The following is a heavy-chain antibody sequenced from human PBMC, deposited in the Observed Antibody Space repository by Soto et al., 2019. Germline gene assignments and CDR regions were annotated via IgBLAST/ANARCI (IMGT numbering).Heavy chain of an antibody. Sequence: GGSLRLSCAASGFTFSSYAMSWVRQAPGKGLEWVSAISGSGGSTYYADSVKGRFTISRDNSKNTLYLQMNSLRAEDTAVYYCAKDHGVLRYFDWLFDVWGQGTTVTVSS. J-gene: IGHJ6*02. CDR1: GFTFSSYA. CDR2: ISGSGGST. D-gene: IGHD3-9*01. V-gene: IGHV3-23*01. CDR3: AKDHGVLRYFDWLFDV.